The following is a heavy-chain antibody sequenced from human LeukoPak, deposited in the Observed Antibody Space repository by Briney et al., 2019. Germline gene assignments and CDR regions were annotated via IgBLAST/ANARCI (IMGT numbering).Heavy chain of an antibody. J-gene: IGHJ5*02. Sequence: GASVKVSCKASGYSFTSHYMHWVRQAPGQGLEWMGLINPSGSSTLYAQKFQGRVTMTRDMSTTTDYMELSSLRSEDTAVYYCARDNSVGDIAGGFAPGAQGPLVTVSS. CDR1: GYSFTSHY. CDR2: INPSGSST. D-gene: IGHD3-16*02. CDR3: ARDNSVGDIAGGFAP. V-gene: IGHV1-46*01.